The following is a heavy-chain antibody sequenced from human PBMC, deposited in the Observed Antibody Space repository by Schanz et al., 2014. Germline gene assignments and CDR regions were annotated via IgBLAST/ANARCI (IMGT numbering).Heavy chain of an antibody. CDR1: GGTFNSYT. Sequence: QVQLVQSGAEVKKPGSSMKVSCKASGGTFNSYTINWVRQAPGQGLEWMGRIIPILGIANYAQKFQGRVTITADRSTSTAYMELSGLRSEDTAVYYCARAKRFGDMDVWGQGTTVTVSS. CDR2: IIPILGIA. V-gene: IGHV1-69*02. J-gene: IGHJ6*02. D-gene: IGHD3-10*01. CDR3: ARAKRFGDMDV.